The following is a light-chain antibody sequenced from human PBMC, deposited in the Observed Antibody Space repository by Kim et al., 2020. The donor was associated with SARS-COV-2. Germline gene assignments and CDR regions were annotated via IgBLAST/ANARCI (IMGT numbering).Light chain of an antibody. J-gene: IGKJ4*01. CDR3: QQSYSTLT. CDR1: QNIRNY. Sequence: DIQMTQSPSSLSASVGDRVTITCRASQNIRNYLNWYQQKSGRAPRPLIFAASSLQTGVPSRFSGSGSGTDFTLTMSSLQPEDFATYYCQQSYSTLTFGGGTKVDIK. CDR2: AAS. V-gene: IGKV1-39*01.